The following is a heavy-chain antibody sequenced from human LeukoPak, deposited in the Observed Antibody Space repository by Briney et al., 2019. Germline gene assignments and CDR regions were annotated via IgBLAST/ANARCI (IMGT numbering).Heavy chain of an antibody. D-gene: IGHD2-15*01. V-gene: IGHV3-23*01. CDR1: GFTFSSYA. Sequence: GGSLRLSCAASGFTFSSYAMSWVRQPPGKGLEWVSAISGGGGSTYYADSVKGRFTISRDNSKNTLYLQMNSLRAEDTAVYYCAKDGRGSWPLDFDYWGQGTLVTVSS. CDR3: AKDGRGSWPLDFDY. J-gene: IGHJ4*02. CDR2: ISGGGGST.